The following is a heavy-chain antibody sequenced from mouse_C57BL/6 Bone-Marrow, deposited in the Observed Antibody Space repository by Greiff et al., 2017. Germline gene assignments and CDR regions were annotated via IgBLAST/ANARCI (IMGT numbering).Heavy chain of an antibody. V-gene: IGHV14-4*01. CDR1: GFNIKDDY. CDR3: TTRFMDY. CDR2: IDPENGDT. J-gene: IGHJ4*01. Sequence: EVQLQQSGAELVRPGASVKLSCTASGFNIKDDYMHWVKQRPEQGLEWIGWIDPENGDTEYASKFQGKATITADTSSNTAYLQLSSLTSEDTAVYYCTTRFMDYWCQGTSVTVSS.